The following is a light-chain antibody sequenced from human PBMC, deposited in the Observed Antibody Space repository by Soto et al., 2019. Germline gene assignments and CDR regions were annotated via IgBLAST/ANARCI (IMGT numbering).Light chain of an antibody. CDR1: QSISGTF. CDR3: QQSYSLPPT. Sequence: VLTQSPDTLSCPPGERARLSCRAGQSISGTFLNWYQQKPGQAPRLLIYGASNRATGIPDRFSGSGSGTDFTLTISRLEPEDFAVYYCQQSYSLPPTFGQGTGLEIK. V-gene: IGKV3-20*01. CDR2: GAS. J-gene: IGKJ5*01.